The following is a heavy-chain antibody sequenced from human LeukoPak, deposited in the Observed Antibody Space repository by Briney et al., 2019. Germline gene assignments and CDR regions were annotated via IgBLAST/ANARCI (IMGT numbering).Heavy chain of an antibody. J-gene: IGHJ4*02. CDR3: ARESVQHSSSLLDY. Sequence: SETLSLTRTVSGGSISSSSYYWGWIRQPPGKGLEWIGSIYYSGSTYYNPSLKSRATISVDTSKNQFSLKLSSVTAADTAVYYCARESVQHSSSLLDYWGQGTLVTVSS. CDR2: IYYSGST. V-gene: IGHV4-39*02. CDR1: GGSISSSSYY. D-gene: IGHD6-19*01.